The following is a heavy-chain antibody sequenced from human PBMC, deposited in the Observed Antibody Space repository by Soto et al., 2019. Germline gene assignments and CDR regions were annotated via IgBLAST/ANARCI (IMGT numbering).Heavy chain of an antibody. CDR3: ATPTAVAGGPFGY. Sequence: GGSLRLSCAASGFTVSSNYTSWVRQAPGKGLEWVSVIYAGGSTYYADSVKGRFTISRDNSKNTLFLQMNSLRAEDTAVYYCATPTAVAGGPFGYWGQGTLVTVSS. D-gene: IGHD6-19*01. V-gene: IGHV3-66*04. J-gene: IGHJ4*02. CDR1: GFTVSSNY. CDR2: IYAGGST.